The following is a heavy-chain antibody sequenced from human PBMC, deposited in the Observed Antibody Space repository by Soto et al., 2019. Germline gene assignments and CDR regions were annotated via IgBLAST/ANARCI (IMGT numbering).Heavy chain of an antibody. CDR1: GVTFSSET. D-gene: IGHD3-10*01. Sequence: QVQLVQSGADVKKPGSSVKVSCQASGVTFSSETLGWVRQAPGQGLEWVGGIIPLFGTASYAQKFQGRVTITADESTSTVYMKLSSLRFDDTAVYFCATELGENPASPFDSWGQGTLVTVSS. V-gene: IGHV1-69*01. CDR2: IIPLFGTA. J-gene: IGHJ4*02. CDR3: ATELGENPASPFDS.